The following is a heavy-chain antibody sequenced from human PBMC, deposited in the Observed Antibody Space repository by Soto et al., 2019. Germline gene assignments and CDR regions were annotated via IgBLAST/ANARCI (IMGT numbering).Heavy chain of an antibody. CDR3: AKRRGAGVHFDY. CDR1: GFTFSSYA. Sequence: DVQLLESGGGLVQPEGSLRLSCAASGFTFSSYAMGWVRQGPGKVLEWVAVVSIGGSTHYADSVRGRFTISRDKSKNTQSLQMNSLTAEDTAVYFCAKRRGAGVHFDYWGQGALVTVSS. CDR2: VSIGGST. V-gene: IGHV3-23*01. D-gene: IGHD2-15*01. J-gene: IGHJ4*02.